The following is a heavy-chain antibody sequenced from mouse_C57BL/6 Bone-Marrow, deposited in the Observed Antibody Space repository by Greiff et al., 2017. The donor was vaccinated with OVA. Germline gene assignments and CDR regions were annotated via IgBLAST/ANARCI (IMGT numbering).Heavy chain of an antibody. CDR3: TRRASYYGNPAWFAY. J-gene: IGHJ3*01. V-gene: IGHV1-15*01. D-gene: IGHD2-10*01. CDR1: GYTFTDYE. Sequence: VQLQESGAELVKPGASVKLSCKASGYTFTDYEMHWVKQTPVHGLEWIGAIDPETGGTAYNQKFKGKAILTADKSSSTAYMELRSLTSEDSAVYSCTRRASYYGNPAWFAYWGQGTLVTVSA. CDR2: IDPETGGT.